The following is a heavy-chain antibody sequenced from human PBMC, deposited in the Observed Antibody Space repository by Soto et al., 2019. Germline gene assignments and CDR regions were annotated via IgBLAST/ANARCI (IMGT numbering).Heavy chain of an antibody. Sequence: PGGSLRLSCVASEFIFSDYAMSWVRQAPGKGPEWVSVIGGDGYKPEYADSVKGRFTVSRDNSKNMLYLQMESLRVDETAVFLCLKDFFRRNGLFDPFDVWGQGIMVTVSS. V-gene: IGHV3-23*01. CDR2: IGGDGYKP. J-gene: IGHJ3*01. CDR1: EFIFSDYA. CDR3: LKDFFRRNGLFDPFDV. D-gene: IGHD2-8*01.